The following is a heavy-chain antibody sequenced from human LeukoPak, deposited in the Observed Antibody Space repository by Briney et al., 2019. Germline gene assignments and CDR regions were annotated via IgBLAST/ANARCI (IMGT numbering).Heavy chain of an antibody. J-gene: IGHJ2*01. V-gene: IGHV3-23*01. Sequence: GGSLRLSCAASGFAFSSYAMSWVRQAPGKGLEWVSSISGEGGGTYYADSVKGRFTISRDNSKNTVSLQMNSLRAEDTGVYYCARNHILGYWHFDLWGRGTLVTVSS. CDR2: ISGEGGGT. D-gene: IGHD1-26*01. CDR1: GFAFSSYA. CDR3: ARNHILGYWHFDL.